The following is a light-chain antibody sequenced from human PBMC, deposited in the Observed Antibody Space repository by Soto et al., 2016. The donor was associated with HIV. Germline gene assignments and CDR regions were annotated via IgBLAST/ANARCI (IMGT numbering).Light chain of an antibody. V-gene: IGKV1-33*01. CDR1: QDIINH. Sequence: DIQMTQSPSSLSASVGDRVTISCQASQDIINHLGWYQQKPGKAPKLLIYDASYLETGVPSRFSGSGSGTGFTFTISSLQPEDFAVYHCQQYDNLPVTFGQGTRLE. CDR3: QQYDNLPVT. CDR2: DAS. J-gene: IGKJ5*01.